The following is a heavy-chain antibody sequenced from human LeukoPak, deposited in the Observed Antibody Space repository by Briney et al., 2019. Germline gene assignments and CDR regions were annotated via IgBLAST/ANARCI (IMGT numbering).Heavy chain of an antibody. J-gene: IGHJ4*02. V-gene: IGHV1-69*01. D-gene: IGHD6-19*01. CDR2: IIPIFGTA. Sequence: SVKVSCKASGGTFSSYAISWVRQAPGQGLEWMGGIIPIFGTANYAQKFQGRVTITADESTSTAYMELSSLRSEDAAVYYCARDGSSGWYFDYWGQGTLVTVSS. CDR3: ARDGSSGWYFDY. CDR1: GGTFSSYA.